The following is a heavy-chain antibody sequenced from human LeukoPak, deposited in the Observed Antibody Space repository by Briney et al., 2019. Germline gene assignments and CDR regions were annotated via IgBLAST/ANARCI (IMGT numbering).Heavy chain of an antibody. V-gene: IGHV3-30-3*01. D-gene: IGHD1-26*01. CDR1: GFTFSSYA. Sequence: GGSLRLSCAASGFTFSSYAMHWVRQAPGKGLEWVAVISYDGSNKYYADSVKGRFTISRDNSKNTLYLQMNNLRAEDTAVYYCARGSSGSYYYFDYWGQGTLVTVSS. J-gene: IGHJ4*02. CDR3: ARGSSGSYYYFDY. CDR2: ISYDGSNK.